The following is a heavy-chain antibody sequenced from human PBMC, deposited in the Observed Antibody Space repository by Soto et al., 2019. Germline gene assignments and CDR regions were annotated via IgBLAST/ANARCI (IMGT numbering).Heavy chain of an antibody. Sequence: SETLSLTCAVYGGSFSGYYWSWIRQPPGKGLEWIGEINHSGSTNYNPSLKSRVTISVDTSKNQFSLKLSSVTAAGTAVYYCARGRFYDSSGDAFDIWGQGTMVTVSS. D-gene: IGHD3-22*01. V-gene: IGHV4-34*01. J-gene: IGHJ3*02. CDR2: INHSGST. CDR1: GGSFSGYY. CDR3: ARGRFYDSSGDAFDI.